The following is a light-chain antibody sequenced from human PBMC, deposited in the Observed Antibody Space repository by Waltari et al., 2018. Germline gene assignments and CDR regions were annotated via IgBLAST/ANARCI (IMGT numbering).Light chain of an antibody. CDR1: SGHSTNV. V-gene: IGLV4-69*01. J-gene: IGLJ3*02. Sequence: QLVLTQSPSASASLGASVKLTCTLSSGHSTNVIAWLQKRPERGPRDLLKVNSDGSHNQGDEIPDRFSGSSSGAEHYLTISSLQSEDEADYYCQTGGHGTWVFGGGTKLTVL. CDR3: QTGGHGTWV. CDR2: VNSDGSH.